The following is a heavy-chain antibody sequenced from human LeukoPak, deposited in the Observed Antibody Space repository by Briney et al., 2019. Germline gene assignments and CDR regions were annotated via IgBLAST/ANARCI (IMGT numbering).Heavy chain of an antibody. CDR3: ARGSKWLDY. D-gene: IGHD6-19*01. Sequence: SETLSLTCAVYGGSFSGYYWSWIRQPPGKGLEWIGEINHSGSTNYNPSLKSRVTISVDTSKNQFSLKLSSVTAADTAVYYCARGSKWLDYWGQGTLVTVPS. V-gene: IGHV4-34*01. J-gene: IGHJ4*02. CDR2: INHSGST. CDR1: GGSFSGYY.